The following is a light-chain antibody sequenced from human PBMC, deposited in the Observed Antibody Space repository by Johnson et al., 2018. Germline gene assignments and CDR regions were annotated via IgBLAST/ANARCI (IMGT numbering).Light chain of an antibody. CDR1: SYNIGNNY. CDR3: GPWDSSLSAGNV. J-gene: IGLJ1*01. CDR2: ENN. Sequence: QSVLTQPPSVSAAPGQKVTISCSGSSYNIGNNYVSRYQQLPETAPKLLIYENNKRPSGIPDRFSGSKSGTSATLGITGLQTGDEADYYCGPWDSSLSAGNVFGTGTKVTVL. V-gene: IGLV1-51*02.